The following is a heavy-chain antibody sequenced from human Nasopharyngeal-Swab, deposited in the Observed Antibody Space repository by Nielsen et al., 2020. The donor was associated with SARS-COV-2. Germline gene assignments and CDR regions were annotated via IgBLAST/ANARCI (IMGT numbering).Heavy chain of an antibody. J-gene: IGHJ4*02. CDR1: GFVFSGAA. Sequence: GEYLKISCAASGFVFSGAAIHRFCQASGKGLEWVGRIGDKAHNYSTTYAASVKGRFTISRDDSKNTAFLQMDSLNTEDTALYYCTTDYYFDYWGQGTLVTVSS. CDR2: IGDKAHNYST. V-gene: IGHV3-73*01. D-gene: IGHD4/OR15-4a*01. CDR3: TTDYYFDY.